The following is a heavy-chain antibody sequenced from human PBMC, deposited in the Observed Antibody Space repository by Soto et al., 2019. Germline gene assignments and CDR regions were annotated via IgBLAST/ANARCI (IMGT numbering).Heavy chain of an antibody. D-gene: IGHD6-19*01. CDR3: ATGGKWLDFEY. J-gene: IGHJ4*02. V-gene: IGHV3-7*05. CDR2: IKQDGSEK. CDR1: GFMFSAYE. Sequence: EVQLVESGGGLVQPGGSLRLSCAASGFMFSAYEMNWVRQAPGKGLEWVANIKQDGSEKWYVGSVKGRFTISRDNAKISLYLQMNSLRDEDTAVYFCATGGKWLDFEYWGQGTLVTVSS.